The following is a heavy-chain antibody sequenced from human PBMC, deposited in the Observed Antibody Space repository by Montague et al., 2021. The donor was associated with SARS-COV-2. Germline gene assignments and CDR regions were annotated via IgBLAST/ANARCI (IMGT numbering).Heavy chain of an antibody. V-gene: IGHV4-59*01. CDR1: GGSTSSYY. Sequence: SETLSLTCDVSGGSTSSYYWSWIRQSPGKGLEWIGYVLYTGSTKYNPSLKTRVSLSLDTPKNHCSLKLKSVTAADTALYYCARAQNTCFIANCVNYFDVWGLGALVTVSS. J-gene: IGHJ4*02. CDR2: VLYTGST. CDR3: ARAQNTCFIANCVNYFDV. D-gene: IGHD1-1*01.